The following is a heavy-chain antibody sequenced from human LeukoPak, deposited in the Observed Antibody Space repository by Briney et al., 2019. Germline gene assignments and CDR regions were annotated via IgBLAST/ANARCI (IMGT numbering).Heavy chain of an antibody. Sequence: PSETLSLTCAVYGGSFSGYYWSWIRQPPGKGLEWIGEINHSGSTNYNPSLKSRVTISVDTSKSQFSLNLSSVTAADTAVYYCARGRKYGSGIPYLYPYDMDVWGQGTTVTVSS. V-gene: IGHV4-34*01. CDR2: INHSGST. CDR3: ARGRKYGSGIPYLYPYDMDV. J-gene: IGHJ6*02. D-gene: IGHD3-10*01. CDR1: GGSFSGYY.